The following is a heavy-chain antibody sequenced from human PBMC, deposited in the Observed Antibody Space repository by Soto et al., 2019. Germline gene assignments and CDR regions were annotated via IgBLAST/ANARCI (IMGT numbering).Heavy chain of an antibody. Sequence: QVQLQESGPGLVKPSQTLSLTCSVSSGSINSDGFCWSWIRQHPGKGLEWIGYIYYSGSTYYNPSLKSRVTISVDTSNNQFSLKLSSVTAADTAVYYCARNPHNWNDKYYFDYWGQGTLVTVSS. CDR2: IYYSGST. CDR1: SGSINSDGFC. V-gene: IGHV4-31*03. CDR3: ARNPHNWNDKYYFDY. D-gene: IGHD1-20*01. J-gene: IGHJ4*02.